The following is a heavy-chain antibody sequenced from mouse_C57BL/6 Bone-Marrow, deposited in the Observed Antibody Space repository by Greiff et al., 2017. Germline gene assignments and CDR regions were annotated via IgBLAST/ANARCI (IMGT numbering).Heavy chain of an antibody. CDR3: TRPTTGQCAY. V-gene: IGHV1-15*01. CDR1: GYTFTDYE. J-gene: IGHJ3*01. CDR2: IDPETGGT. Sequence: VQVVESGAELVRPGASVTLSCKASGYTFTDYEMHWVKQTPVHGLEWIGAIDPETGGTAYNQPFKGKAILTADKSSSTAYMELRSLTSEDSAVYYCTRPTTGQCAYWGQGTLVTVSA. D-gene: IGHD1-1*01.